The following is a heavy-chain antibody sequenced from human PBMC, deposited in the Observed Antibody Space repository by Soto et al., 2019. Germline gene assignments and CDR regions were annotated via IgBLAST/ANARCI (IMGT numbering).Heavy chain of an antibody. CDR2: ISGYNGNT. J-gene: IGHJ5*02. CDR3: ARVAYRTHWFDP. D-gene: IGHD2-2*01. Sequence: ASVKVSCKASGYTFTSYGISWVRQAPGQGLEWMGWISGYNGNTNYAQKLQGRVTMTTDTSTSTAYMELRSLRSDDTAVYYCARVAYRTHWFDPWGQGTLVTSPQ. CDR1: GYTFTSYG. V-gene: IGHV1-18*01.